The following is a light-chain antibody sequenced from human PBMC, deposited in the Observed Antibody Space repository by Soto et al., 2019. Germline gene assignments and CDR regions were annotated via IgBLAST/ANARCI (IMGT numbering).Light chain of an antibody. V-gene: IGLV2-8*01. J-gene: IGLJ1*01. Sequence: QSALTQPPSASASPGQSVTISCTGTSSDVGGYNYVSWYQQRPGKAPKLMIYEVSQRPSGVPDRFSGSKSGNTATLTVSGLQAEDEADYYCSSYSSNNILSYVFGTGTKLTVL. CDR1: SSDVGGYNY. CDR2: EVS. CDR3: SSYSSNNILSYV.